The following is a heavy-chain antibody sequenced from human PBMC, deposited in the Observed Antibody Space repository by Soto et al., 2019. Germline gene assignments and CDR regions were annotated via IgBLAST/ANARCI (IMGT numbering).Heavy chain of an antibody. Sequence: GGSLRLSCAASGFTFSSYAMSWVRQAPGKGLEWVSAISGSGGSTYYADSVKGRFTISRDNSKNTLYLQMNSLRAEDTAVYYCANLRSRYFDWLLSGIDYWGQGTLVTVSS. CDR1: GFTFSSYA. J-gene: IGHJ4*02. CDR2: ISGSGGST. V-gene: IGHV3-23*01. D-gene: IGHD3-9*01. CDR3: ANLRSRYFDWLLSGIDY.